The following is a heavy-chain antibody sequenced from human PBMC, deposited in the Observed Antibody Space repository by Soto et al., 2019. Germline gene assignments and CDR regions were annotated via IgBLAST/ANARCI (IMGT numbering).Heavy chain of an antibody. D-gene: IGHD6-6*01. CDR1: GFTFSSYS. Sequence: RRLSCAASGFTFSSYSMNWVRQAPGKGLEWVSSISSSSSYIYYADSVKGRFTISRDNAKNSLYLQMNSLRAEDTAVYYCAREYFEYSSSAEGGMDVWGQGTTVTVSS. V-gene: IGHV3-21*01. J-gene: IGHJ6*02. CDR3: AREYFEYSSSAEGGMDV. CDR2: ISSSSSYI.